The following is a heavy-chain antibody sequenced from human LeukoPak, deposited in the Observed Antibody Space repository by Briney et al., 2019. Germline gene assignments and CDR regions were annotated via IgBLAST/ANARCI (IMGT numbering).Heavy chain of an antibody. CDR3: VMESITGDRDFDY. D-gene: IGHD7-27*01. CDR1: GFTFSSSA. J-gene: IGHJ4*02. CDR2: ISSGSRTI. Sequence: GGSLRLSCAASGFTFSSSAMNWVRQAPGRGLEWVSYISSGSRTIYYADSVKGRFTISRDNDKNSLYLLMNSLRADDTAVYYCVMESITGDRDFDYWGQGTLITVSS. V-gene: IGHV3-48*01.